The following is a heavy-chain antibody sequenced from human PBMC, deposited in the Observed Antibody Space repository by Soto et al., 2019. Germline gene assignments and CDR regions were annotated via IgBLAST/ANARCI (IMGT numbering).Heavy chain of an antibody. J-gene: IGHJ5*02. D-gene: IGHD3-3*01. CDR3: ARGYYDFWSGLHNWFDP. CDR1: GFTFSSYG. Sequence: PGGSLRLSCAASGFTFSSYGMHWVRQAPGKGLEWVAVIWYDGSNKYYADSVKGRFTISRDNSKNTLYLQMNSLRAEDTAVYYCARGYYDFWSGLHNWFDPWGQGTLVTVSS. V-gene: IGHV3-33*01. CDR2: IWYDGSNK.